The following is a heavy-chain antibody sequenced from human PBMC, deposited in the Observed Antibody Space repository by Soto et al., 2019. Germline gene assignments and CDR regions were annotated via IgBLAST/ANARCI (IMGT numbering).Heavy chain of an antibody. Sequence: ASVKVSCKASGYTFTSYYMHWVRQAPGQGLEWMGIINPSGGSTSYAQKFQGRVTMTRDTSTSTVYMELSSLRSEDTAVYYCARDRSRDGGNDGFSFDPWGQGTLVTVSS. D-gene: IGHD1-1*01. CDR3: ARDRSRDGGNDGFSFDP. V-gene: IGHV1-46*01. CDR2: INPSGGST. J-gene: IGHJ5*02. CDR1: GYTFTSYY.